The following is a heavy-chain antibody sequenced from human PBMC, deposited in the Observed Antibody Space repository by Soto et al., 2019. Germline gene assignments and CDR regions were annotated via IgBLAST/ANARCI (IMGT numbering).Heavy chain of an antibody. Sequence: QVQLVQSGAEVKKPGASVKVSCKASGYTFTSYGISWVRQAPGQGLEWMGWISAYNGNTNDAQKLQGRVTMTTDTSTSTAYMELRSLRSDDTAVYYCARDVSPDYYDSSGYYPTPGWFDPWGQGTLVTVSS. V-gene: IGHV1-18*01. CDR3: ARDVSPDYYDSSGYYPTPGWFDP. CDR2: ISAYNGNT. D-gene: IGHD3-22*01. CDR1: GYTFTSYG. J-gene: IGHJ5*02.